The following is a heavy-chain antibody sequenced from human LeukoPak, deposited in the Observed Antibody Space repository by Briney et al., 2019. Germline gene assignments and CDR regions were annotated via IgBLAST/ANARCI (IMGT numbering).Heavy chain of an antibody. J-gene: IGHJ6*04. V-gene: IGHV3-21*01. CDR2: ISSSSSYI. CDR3: AELGITMIGGV. Sequence: GGSLRLSCTASGFTFSSYEMNWVRQAPGKGLEWVSSISSSSSYIYYADSVKGRFTISRDNAKNSLYLQMNSLRAEDTAVYYCAELGITMIGGVWGKGTTVTISS. D-gene: IGHD3-10*02. CDR1: GFTFSSYE.